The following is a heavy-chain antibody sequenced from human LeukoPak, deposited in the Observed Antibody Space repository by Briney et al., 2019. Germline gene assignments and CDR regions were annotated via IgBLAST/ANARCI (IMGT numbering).Heavy chain of an antibody. D-gene: IGHD1-26*01. CDR1: GFIFSSYA. CDR2: MSYDEINK. V-gene: IGHV3-30*01. J-gene: IGHJ4*02. CDR3: ARPVGNSGIDF. Sequence: GGSLRLSCAASGFIFSSYAILWVRQAPGKGLEWVAVMSYDEINKYYADSVKGRFTISRDNSKNTLYLQMNSLRAEDTAIYYCARPVGNSGIDFWGQGTLVTVSS.